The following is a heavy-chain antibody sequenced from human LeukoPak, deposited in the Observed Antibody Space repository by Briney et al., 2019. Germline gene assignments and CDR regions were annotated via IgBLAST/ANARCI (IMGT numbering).Heavy chain of an antibody. CDR1: GGSFSGYY. CDR2: INHSGST. J-gene: IGHJ3*02. Sequence: PSETLSLTCAVYGGSFSGYYWSWIRQPPGKGLEWIGEINHSGSTNYNPSLKSRVTISVDTSKNQFSLKLSSATAADTAVYYCARRYFGAFDIWGQGTMVTVSS. D-gene: IGHD3-10*01. CDR3: ARRYFGAFDI. V-gene: IGHV4-34*01.